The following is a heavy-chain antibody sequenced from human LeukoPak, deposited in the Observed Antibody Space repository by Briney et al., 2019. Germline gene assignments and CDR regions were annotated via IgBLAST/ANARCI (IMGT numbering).Heavy chain of an antibody. V-gene: IGHV5-51*01. J-gene: IGHJ4*02. Sequence: GESLKISCKTSGYSFINYWIGWVRQMPGRGLEWMGIIYPADSDTTYSPSFQGQVTISADKSISTAYLQWISLKASDTAMYYCVRQGPPLVYYDILSGYYFDHWGQGSLVTVSS. CDR3: VRQGPPLVYYDILSGYYFDH. D-gene: IGHD3-9*01. CDR2: IYPADSDT. CDR1: GYSFINYW.